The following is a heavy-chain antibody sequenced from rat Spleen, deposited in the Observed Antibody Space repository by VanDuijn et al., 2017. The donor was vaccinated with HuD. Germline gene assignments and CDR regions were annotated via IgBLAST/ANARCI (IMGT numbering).Heavy chain of an antibody. Sequence: EVQLVESGGGLVQPGRSLKLSCAASGFTFSNYGMAWVRQAPTKGLEWVASISYDGSATYYRDSVKGRFTLSRDNAKSTLFLQMGSLRSEDTATYYCATDYYSSYIYWYFDFWGPGTMVTVSS. J-gene: IGHJ1*01. CDR3: ATDYYSSYIYWYFDF. CDR1: GFTFSNYG. V-gene: IGHV5-20*01. CDR2: ISYDGSAT. D-gene: IGHD1-2*01.